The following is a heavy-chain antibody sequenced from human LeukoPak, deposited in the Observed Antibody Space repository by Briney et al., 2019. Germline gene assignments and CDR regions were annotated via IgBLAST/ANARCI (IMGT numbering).Heavy chain of an antibody. J-gene: IGHJ4*02. CDR3: ARDQYYYDSSGYSDY. V-gene: IGHV1-2*02. CDR2: INPNSGGT. D-gene: IGHD3-22*01. Sequence: ASVKVSCKVSGYTLTELSMHLVRQAPGQGLEWMEWINPNSGGTNYAQKFQGRVTMTRDTSISTAYMELSRLRSDDTAVYYCARDQYYYDSSGYSDYWGQGTLVTVSS. CDR1: GYTLTELS.